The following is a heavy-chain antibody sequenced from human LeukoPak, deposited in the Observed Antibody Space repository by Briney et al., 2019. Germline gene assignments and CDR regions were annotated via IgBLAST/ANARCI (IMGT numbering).Heavy chain of an antibody. Sequence: GGSLRLSCAASGFTFNSYWMHWVRQVPAKGLVEVVRINPGGSSITYADSVKGRFTISRDNAKNTLYLQMDSLRAEDTGVYYCARSNQADDYWGQGTLVTVSS. J-gene: IGHJ4*02. CDR3: ARSNQADDY. CDR1: GFTFNSYW. D-gene: IGHD1-14*01. CDR2: INPGGSSI. V-gene: IGHV3-74*01.